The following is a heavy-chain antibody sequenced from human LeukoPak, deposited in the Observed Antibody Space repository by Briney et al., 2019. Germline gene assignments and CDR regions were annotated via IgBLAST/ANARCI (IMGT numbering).Heavy chain of an antibody. CDR3: ARDGTFDL. CDR2: MSSSGTEI. D-gene: IGHD1-26*01. Sequence: GGSLRLSCAASGFTFSGYSMSWIRQAPGKGLEWVSYMSSSGTEIHYADSVKGRFTISRDNANNSLSLQMDSLRAEDTALYYCARDGTFDLWGQGTMVTVSS. CDR1: GFTFSGYS. J-gene: IGHJ3*01. V-gene: IGHV3-11*04.